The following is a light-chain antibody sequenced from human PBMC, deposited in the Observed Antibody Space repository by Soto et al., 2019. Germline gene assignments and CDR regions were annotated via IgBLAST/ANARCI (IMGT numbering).Light chain of an antibody. Sequence: QSVLTQPASVSGSPGQSITVSCTGTSSDVGDYDYVSWYQQHPGKAPKLMIYGVSNRPSGVSNRFSGTKSGNTASLTISGLQAEDEADYYCSSYTSGTTLVFGGGTKVTVL. V-gene: IGLV2-14*01. J-gene: IGLJ2*01. CDR2: GVS. CDR1: SSDVGDYDY. CDR3: SSYTSGTTLV.